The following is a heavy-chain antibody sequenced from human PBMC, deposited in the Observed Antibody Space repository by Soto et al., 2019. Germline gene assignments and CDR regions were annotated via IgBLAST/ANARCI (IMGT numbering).Heavy chain of an antibody. V-gene: IGHV3-74*01. D-gene: IGHD6-19*01. CDR3: VRDFRGAVAGSEFDH. CDR2: INGNADNS. J-gene: IGHJ4*02. Sequence: EVQLAESGGGLVLTGGSLRLSCAASGFSFVSYWMHWVRQVPGEGLAWVSRINGNADNSDYADSVKGRFTISRDNAMNRLYRQMDSLRADDTGVYYCVRDFRGAVAGSEFDHWGQGTLVTVSS. CDR1: GFSFVSYW.